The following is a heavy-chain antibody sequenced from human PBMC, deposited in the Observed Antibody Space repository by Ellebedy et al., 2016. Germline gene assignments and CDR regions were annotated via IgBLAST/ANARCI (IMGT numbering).Heavy chain of an antibody. CDR3: AKATGIQLWSPDWYFDL. CDR2: INPSGGST. Sequence: ASVKVSXKASGYTFTSYYMHWVRQAPGQGLEWMGIINPSGGSTSYAQKFQGRVTMTRDTSTSTVYMELSSLRSEDTAVYYCAKATGIQLWSPDWYFDLWGRGTLVTVSS. V-gene: IGHV1-46*01. CDR1: GYTFTSYY. D-gene: IGHD5-18*01. J-gene: IGHJ2*01.